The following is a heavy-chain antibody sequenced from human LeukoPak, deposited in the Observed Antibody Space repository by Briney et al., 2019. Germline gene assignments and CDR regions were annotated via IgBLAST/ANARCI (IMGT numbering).Heavy chain of an antibody. CDR1: GFTFSSYA. J-gene: IGHJ4*02. CDR2: ISYDGSNK. V-gene: IGHV3-30*04. D-gene: IGHD1-7*01. Sequence: PGGSLRLSCAASGFTFSSYAMHWVRQAPGKGLEWVAVISYDGSNKYYADSVKGRFTISRDNSKNTLYLQMNSLRAEDTAVYYCARLYNWNYVGVDWGQGTLVTVSS. CDR3: ARLYNWNYVGVD.